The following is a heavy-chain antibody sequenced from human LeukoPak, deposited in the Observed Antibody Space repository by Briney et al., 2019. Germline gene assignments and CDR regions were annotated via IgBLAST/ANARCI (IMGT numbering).Heavy chain of an antibody. CDR2: IYHSGST. CDR3: ARAAPGSYPRHFDY. D-gene: IGHD1-26*01. Sequence: SQTLSLTCAVSGGSISSGGYSWSWIRQPPGKGLEWIGYIYHSGSTYYNPSLKSRVTISVDRSKNQFSLKLSSVTAADTAAYYCARAAPGSYPRHFDYWGQGTLVTVSS. V-gene: IGHV4-30-2*01. J-gene: IGHJ4*02. CDR1: GGSISSGGYS.